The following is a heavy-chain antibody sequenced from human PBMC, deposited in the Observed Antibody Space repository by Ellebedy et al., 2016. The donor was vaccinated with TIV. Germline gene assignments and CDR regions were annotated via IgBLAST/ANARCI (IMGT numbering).Heavy chain of an antibody. Sequence: GGSLRLXCAASGFTFSDYYMSWIRRAPGKGLEWVSYISSSGNTIYYADSVKGRFTISRDNAKNSLYLQMNSLRAEDTAVYYCARAPPRRGRYVWDYWGQGTLVTVSS. D-gene: IGHD3-16*01. J-gene: IGHJ4*02. CDR3: ARAPPRRGRYVWDY. CDR2: ISSSGNTI. V-gene: IGHV3-11*01. CDR1: GFTFSDYY.